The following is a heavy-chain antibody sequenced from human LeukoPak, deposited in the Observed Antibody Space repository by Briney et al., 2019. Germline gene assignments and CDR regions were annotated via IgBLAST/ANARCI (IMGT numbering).Heavy chain of an antibody. CDR1: GYTLTELS. D-gene: IGHD3-22*01. CDR2: FDPEDGET. Sequence: ASVKVSCKVSGYTLTELSMHWVRQAPGKGLEWMGGFDPEDGETIYAQKFQGRVTMTEDTSTDTAYMELSSLRSEDTAVYYCATSRPHYYDSSGYYYDYWGQGTLVTVSS. J-gene: IGHJ4*02. V-gene: IGHV1-24*01. CDR3: ATSRPHYYDSSGYYYDY.